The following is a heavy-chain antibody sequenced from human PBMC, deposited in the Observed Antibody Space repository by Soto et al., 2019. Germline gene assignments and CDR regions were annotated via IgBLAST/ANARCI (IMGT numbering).Heavy chain of an antibody. CDR3: ARYFRGSGRYFFDY. Sequence: GGSLRLSCVASGFTFISSFMGWVRQAPWKGLEWVANINQDGTVTYYVDSVEGRFTISRDNTKDSLYLQMNSLRGEDTAMYYWARYFRGSGRYFFDYWGKGPLVIVSS. J-gene: IGHJ4*02. V-gene: IGHV3-7*03. D-gene: IGHD6-19*01. CDR1: GFTFISSF. CDR2: INQDGTVT.